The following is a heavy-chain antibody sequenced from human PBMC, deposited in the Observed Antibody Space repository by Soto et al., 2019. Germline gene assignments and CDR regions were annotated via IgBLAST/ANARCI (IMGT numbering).Heavy chain of an antibody. CDR1: GFTFSDYY. D-gene: IGHD6-13*01. CDR2: ISSSGSTI. V-gene: IGHV3-11*01. CDR3: ARVDSHTSSWYSSYYYGMDV. Sequence: GSSLRLSCAASGFTFSDYYMSWILQAPGKGLEWVSYISSSGSTIYYADSVKGRFTISRDNAKNSLYLQMNSLRAEDTAVYYCARVDSHTSSWYSSYYYGMDVWGQGAVVTVSS. J-gene: IGHJ6*02.